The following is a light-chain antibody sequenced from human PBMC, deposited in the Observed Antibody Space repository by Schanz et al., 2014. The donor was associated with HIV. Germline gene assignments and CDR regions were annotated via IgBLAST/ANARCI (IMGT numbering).Light chain of an antibody. V-gene: IGLV2-14*03. CDR2: DVT. CDR3: SSYTTSSTLV. Sequence: QSVLTQPASVSGSLGQSITISCTGTSGDVRRYDYLSWYQQHPGQAPKLLIYDVTYRPSGISNRFSGSKSGYTASLTISGLQADDEADYYCSSYTTSSTLVFGGGTKLTVL. CDR1: SGDVRRYDY. J-gene: IGLJ2*01.